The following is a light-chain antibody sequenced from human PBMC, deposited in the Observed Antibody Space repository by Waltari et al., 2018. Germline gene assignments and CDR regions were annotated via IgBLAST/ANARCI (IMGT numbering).Light chain of an antibody. CDR3: QQRNNPWM. CDR2: DAA. J-gene: IGKJ1*01. Sequence: DIMLTKSPATMSLSQVERATLSCRARQSLNTCLAWYQQKPGQAPRLLSYDAANRATGIPPRFTGSGSGTDFTLTLCSLEPEDFAVYYCQQRNNPWMFGQGTRVEIK. V-gene: IGKV3-11*01. CDR1: QSLNTC.